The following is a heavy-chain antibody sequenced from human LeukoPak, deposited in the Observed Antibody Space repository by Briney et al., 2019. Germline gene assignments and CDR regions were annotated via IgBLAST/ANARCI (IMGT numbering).Heavy chain of an antibody. CDR2: IIPIFGTA. CDR1: GGTFSSYA. D-gene: IGHD5-18*01. J-gene: IGHJ2*01. CDR3: ARDFKDPLQLWLWYFDL. Sequence: GSSVKVSCKASGGTFSSYAISWVRQAPGQGLEWMGRIIPIFGTANYAQKFQGRVTITTDESTSTAYMELSSLRSEDTAVYYCARDFKDPLQLWLWYFDLWGRGTLVTVSS. V-gene: IGHV1-69*05.